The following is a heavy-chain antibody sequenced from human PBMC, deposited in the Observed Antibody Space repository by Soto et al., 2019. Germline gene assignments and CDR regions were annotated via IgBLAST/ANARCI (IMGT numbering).Heavy chain of an antibody. J-gene: IGHJ4*02. CDR1: GGSFSGYY. V-gene: IGHV4-59*01. Sequence: PSETLSLTCAVYGGSFSGYYWSWIRQPLGKGLEWIGYIYYSGIANYNPSLKSRVTISVDTSKNQFSLKLRSVTAADTAVYYCARSTSLILGVVTLFFDYWGQGTLVTVSS. CDR2: IYYSGIA. CDR3: ARSTSLILGVVTLFFDY. D-gene: IGHD3-3*01.